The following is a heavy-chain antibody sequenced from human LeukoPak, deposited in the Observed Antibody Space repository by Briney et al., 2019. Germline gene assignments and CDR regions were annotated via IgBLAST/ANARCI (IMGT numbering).Heavy chain of an antibody. CDR2: VNNDGSST. Sequence: PGGSLRLSCAASGFSFNKHWMHWVRQAPGKGLVWVSYVNNDGSSTSYADSVKGRFTISRDNAKNTLYLQMNSLRAEDTAVYYCPRGGLSTGLDYWGQGTLVTVSS. D-gene: IGHD5/OR15-5a*01. V-gene: IGHV3-74*01. CDR3: PRGGLSTGLDY. CDR1: GFSFNKHW. J-gene: IGHJ4*02.